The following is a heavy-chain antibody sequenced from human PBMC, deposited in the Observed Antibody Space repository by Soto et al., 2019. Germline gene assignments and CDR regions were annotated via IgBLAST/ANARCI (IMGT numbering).Heavy chain of an antibody. Sequence: EVQLVESGGGLIQPGGSLRLSCAASGVSIISHYMSWVRQAPGKGLEWISLIYVGGSTFYADSVKGRFTISRDNSKNTLYLQMDSLTAEDTAVYYCASGENGYNKFYFDFWGQGTLVTVSS. J-gene: IGHJ4*02. CDR1: GVSIISHY. CDR2: IYVGGST. V-gene: IGHV3-53*01. D-gene: IGHD5-12*01. CDR3: ASGENGYNKFYFDF.